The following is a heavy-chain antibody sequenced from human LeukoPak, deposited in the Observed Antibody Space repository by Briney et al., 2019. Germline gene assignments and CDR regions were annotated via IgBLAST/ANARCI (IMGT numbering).Heavy chain of an antibody. V-gene: IGHV3-11*03. J-gene: IGHJ4*02. CDR1: GITFSDYY. CDR3: AAGTAADY. CDR2: ISPNSTYT. Sequence: GGSLRLSCAVSGITFSDYYMNWIRQAPGKGLEWISYISPNSTYTDSADSVKGRFTISRDNAKNSLFLQIDSLRVEDTAVYYCAAGTAADYWGQGTLVAVSS. D-gene: IGHD6-13*01.